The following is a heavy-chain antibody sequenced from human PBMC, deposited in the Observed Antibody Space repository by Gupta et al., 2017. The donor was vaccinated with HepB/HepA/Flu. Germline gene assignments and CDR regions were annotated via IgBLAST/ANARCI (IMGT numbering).Heavy chain of an antibody. CDR1: GSVFNDYG. V-gene: IGHV3-33*05. D-gene: IGHD3-10*01. CDR3: AIYPNGSYDF. Sequence: QVHLVESGGGVVQPGRSLRLCCAASGSVFNDYGFHWVRQAPGKGLESAAVITHDERNVDKQLADSMKGRFTISRDNSKNTLYLQVNSRRAEDTAGYYCAIYPNGSYDFWGQGALVIVSS. J-gene: IGHJ4*02. CDR2: ITHDERNVDK.